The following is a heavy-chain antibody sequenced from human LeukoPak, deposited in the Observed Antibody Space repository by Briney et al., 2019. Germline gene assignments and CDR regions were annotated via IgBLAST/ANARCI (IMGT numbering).Heavy chain of an antibody. Sequence: GGALRLSCAASGFTFSSFAMSWVRLAPGKRLELVSTVDHSFGGTHYADSVKGRFTISRDNSKNTLYLQMNSLRAEDTAVYYCAKDPPGIVGTGGGYWGQGTLVTVSS. D-gene: IGHD1-26*01. V-gene: IGHV3-23*01. J-gene: IGHJ4*02. CDR1: GFTFSSFA. CDR3: AKDPPGIVGTGGGY. CDR2: VDHSFGGT.